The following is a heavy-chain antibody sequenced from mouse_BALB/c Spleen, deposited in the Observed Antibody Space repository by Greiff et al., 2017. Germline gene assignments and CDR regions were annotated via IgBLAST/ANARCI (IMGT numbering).Heavy chain of an antibody. Sequence: EVQLQESGPGLVKPSQSLSLTCTVTGYSITSDYAWNWIRQFPGNKLEWMGYISYSGSTSYNPSLKSRISITRDTSKNQFFLQLNSVTTEDTATYYCARWRESWDDRGFAYWGQGTLVTVSA. J-gene: IGHJ3*01. V-gene: IGHV3-2*02. D-gene: IGHD3-2*01. CDR2: ISYSGST. CDR3: ARWRESWDDRGFAY. CDR1: GYSITSDYA.